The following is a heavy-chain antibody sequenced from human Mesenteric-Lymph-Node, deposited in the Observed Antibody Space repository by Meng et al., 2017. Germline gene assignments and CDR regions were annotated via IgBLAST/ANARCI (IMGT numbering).Heavy chain of an antibody. CDR2: IRNSGDPT. J-gene: IGHJ4*02. CDR1: QFTFSAYA. D-gene: IGHD6-19*01. CDR3: ARFGFSGWFGGFDY. Sequence: GESLKISCAASQFTFSAYAVTWVRQAPGKGLEWVAAIRNSGDPTYHADSVKGRFTISRDNSKSTLYLQMNSLRAEDMAVYFCARFGFSGWFGGFDYWGQGALVTVSS. V-gene: IGHV3-23*01.